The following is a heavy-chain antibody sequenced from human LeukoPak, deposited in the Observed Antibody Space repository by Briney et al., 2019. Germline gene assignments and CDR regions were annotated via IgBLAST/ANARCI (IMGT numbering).Heavy chain of an antibody. J-gene: IGHJ4*02. V-gene: IGHV4-4*02. CDR2: VHLDGRT. CDR1: GGSVSSTNW. CDR3: AREGGFYRPLDY. Sequence: PSETLSLTCAVSGGSVSSTNWWTWFRQPPGKGLEWIGEVHLDGRTNYNPSLTGRLTMSVDLYENHISLKLASVTAADTAVYYCAREGGFYRPLDYSGQGTLVTVSS. D-gene: IGHD3-3*01.